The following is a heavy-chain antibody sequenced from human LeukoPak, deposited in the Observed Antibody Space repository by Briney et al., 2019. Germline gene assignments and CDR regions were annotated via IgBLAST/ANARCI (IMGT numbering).Heavy chain of an antibody. Sequence: GGSLRLSCAASGFTFSSYSMNWVRQAPGKGLEWVANIKQDGSEKYYVDSVKGRFTISRDNAKNSLYLQMNSLRAEDTAVYYCARASEYNWNYVGYWGQGTLVTVSS. CDR2: IKQDGSEK. CDR1: GFTFSSYS. J-gene: IGHJ4*02. D-gene: IGHD1-20*01. CDR3: ARASEYNWNYVGY. V-gene: IGHV3-7*01.